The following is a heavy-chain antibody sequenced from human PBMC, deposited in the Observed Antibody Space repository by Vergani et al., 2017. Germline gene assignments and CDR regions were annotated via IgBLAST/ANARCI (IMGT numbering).Heavy chain of an antibody. J-gene: IGHJ6*02. CDR2: IYHSGST. D-gene: IGHD2-2*01. CDR1: GDSISSGYY. CDR3: ARGGDIVVVPAAMMYGMDV. Sequence: QVQLQESGPGLVKPSETLSLTCAVSGDSISSGYYWGWIRQPPGKGLEWIGSIYHSGSTYYNPSLKSRVTISVDTSKNQFSLKLSSVTAADTAVYYCARGGDIVVVPAAMMYGMDVWGQGTTVTVSS. V-gene: IGHV4-38-2*01.